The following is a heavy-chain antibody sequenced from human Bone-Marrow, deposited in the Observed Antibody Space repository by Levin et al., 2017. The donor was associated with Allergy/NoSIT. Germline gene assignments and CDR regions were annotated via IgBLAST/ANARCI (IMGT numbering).Heavy chain of an antibody. CDR2: MNPNSGNT. CDR1: GYTFTSYD. Sequence: ASVKVSCKASGYTFTSYDINWVRQATGQGLEWMGWMNPNSGNTGYAQKFQGRVTMTRNTSISTAYMELSSLRSEDTAVYYCAREWALEWLQIEVVNWFDPWGQGTLVTVSS. D-gene: IGHD3-3*01. CDR3: AREWALEWLQIEVVNWFDP. J-gene: IGHJ5*02. V-gene: IGHV1-8*01.